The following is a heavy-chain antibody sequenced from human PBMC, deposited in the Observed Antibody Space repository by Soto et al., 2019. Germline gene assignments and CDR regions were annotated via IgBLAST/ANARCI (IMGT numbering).Heavy chain of an antibody. CDR1: GYTFTSYA. J-gene: IGHJ4*02. Sequence: ASVKVSCKASGYTFTSYAIHWVRQAPGQRLEWMGWINAGNGNTKYSQKFQGRVTITGDTSASTAYMELSSLRSEDTAVYYCARPIKIGSGRGEDYFDYWGQGTLVTVSS. D-gene: IGHD3-10*01. CDR3: ARPIKIGSGRGEDYFDY. V-gene: IGHV1-3*01. CDR2: INAGNGNT.